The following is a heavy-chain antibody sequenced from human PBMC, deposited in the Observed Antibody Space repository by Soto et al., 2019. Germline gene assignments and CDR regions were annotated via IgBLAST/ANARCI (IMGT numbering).Heavy chain of an antibody. Sequence: ASVKVSCKASGGTFSSYAISWLRQAPGQGLEWMGGIIPIFGTANYAQKFQGRVTITADESTSTAYMELSSLRSEDTAVYYCARRLHTYYYGMDVWGQGTTVTVSS. J-gene: IGHJ6*02. CDR3: ARRLHTYYYGMDV. CDR1: GGTFSSYA. D-gene: IGHD4-4*01. V-gene: IGHV1-69*13. CDR2: IIPIFGTA.